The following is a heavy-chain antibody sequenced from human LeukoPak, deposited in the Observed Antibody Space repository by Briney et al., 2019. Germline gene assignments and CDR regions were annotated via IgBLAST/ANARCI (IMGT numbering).Heavy chain of an antibody. CDR3: ATGPRMDV. J-gene: IGHJ6*04. Sequence: GGSLRPSCAASGFTFSNAWMTWVRQAPGKGLEGVGRIKSKTDGGTTEDAAPVKGRFTISRDDSNNTLYLQMNSLQTEDTAVYYCATGPRMDVWGKGTTVTVSS. CDR2: IKSKTDGGTT. CDR1: GFTFSNAW. D-gene: IGHD3/OR15-3a*01. V-gene: IGHV3-15*01.